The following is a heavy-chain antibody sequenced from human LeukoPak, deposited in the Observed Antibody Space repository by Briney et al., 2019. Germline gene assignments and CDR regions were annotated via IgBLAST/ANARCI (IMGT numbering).Heavy chain of an antibody. J-gene: IGHJ4*02. CDR3: ANQYSSSRSYFDY. CDR1: GFAFKDSA. D-gene: IGHD6-13*01. CDR2: ISASGANA. Sequence: GGSLRLSCAASGFAFKDSAMTWVRQAPGKGLEWVSLISASGANAYSTDSVKGRFTLSRDNSENTLYLQMNSLRAGDTAVYYCANQYSSSRSYFDYWGQGTLVTVSS. V-gene: IGHV3-23*01.